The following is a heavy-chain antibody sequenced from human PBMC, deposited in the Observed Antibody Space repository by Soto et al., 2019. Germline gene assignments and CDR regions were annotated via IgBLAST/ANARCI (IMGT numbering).Heavy chain of an antibody. CDR2: IYHSGSP. CDR3: ARGRIQLWYPFDY. J-gene: IGHJ4*02. V-gene: IGHV4-4*02. CDR1: GGSISDTNW. Sequence: SETLSLTCAVSGGSISDTNWWTWVRQTPGKGLEWIGEIYHSGSPTYSPSLRGRATISVDKSNNQFSLRLRYVTAADTAVYYCARGRIQLWYPFDYWGQGTRVTVSS. D-gene: IGHD5-18*01.